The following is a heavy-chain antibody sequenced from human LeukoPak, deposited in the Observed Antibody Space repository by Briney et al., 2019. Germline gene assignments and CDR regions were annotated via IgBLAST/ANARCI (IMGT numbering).Heavy chain of an antibody. Sequence: AGSLRLSCAASGFTFSSYAMSWVRQAPGKGLEWVSAISGSGGSTYYADSVKGRFTISRDNSKNTLYLQMNSLRAEDTAVYYCAKGISMIVVVRPYFDYWGQGTLVTVSS. CDR2: ISGSGGST. CDR1: GFTFSSYA. CDR3: AKGISMIVVVRPYFDY. D-gene: IGHD3-22*01. J-gene: IGHJ4*02. V-gene: IGHV3-23*01.